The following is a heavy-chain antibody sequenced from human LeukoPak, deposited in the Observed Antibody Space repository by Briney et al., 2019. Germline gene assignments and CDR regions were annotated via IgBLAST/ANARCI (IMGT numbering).Heavy chain of an antibody. J-gene: IGHJ6*03. CDR1: GFTVSSNY. Sequence: PGGSLRLSCAASGFTVSSNYMSWVRQAPGKGLEWVSVIYSGGSTYYADSVKGRFTISRDNSKNTLYLQMNSLRAEDTAVYYCARDREVLNPLGYYYYMDVWGKGTTVTVSS. D-gene: IGHD2/OR15-2a*01. CDR3: ARDREVLNPLGYYYYMDV. V-gene: IGHV3-53*01. CDR2: IYSGGST.